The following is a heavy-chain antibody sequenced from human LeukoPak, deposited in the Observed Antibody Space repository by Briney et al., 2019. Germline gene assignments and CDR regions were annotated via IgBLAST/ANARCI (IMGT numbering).Heavy chain of an antibody. Sequence: GGSLRLSCAASGFTVSSYGMHWVRQAPGKGLEWVAVISYDGSNKYYADSVKGRFTISRDNSKNTLYLQMNSLRAEDTAVYYCARVGLVATSDYWGQGTLVTVSS. CDR2: ISYDGSNK. CDR3: ARVGLVATSDY. D-gene: IGHD5-12*01. V-gene: IGHV3-30*03. CDR1: GFTVSSYG. J-gene: IGHJ4*02.